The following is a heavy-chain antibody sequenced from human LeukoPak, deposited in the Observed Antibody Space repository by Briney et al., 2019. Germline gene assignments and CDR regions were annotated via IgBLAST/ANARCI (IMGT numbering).Heavy chain of an antibody. CDR3: ARNSRGGSYFDN. Sequence: SETVSLTCTVSGGSISSYYWSWIRQPPGKGLEWLGHIHYSGSTNYNPSLKSRVTISVDTSKNQFSLKLSSVTAADTAVYYCARNSRGGSYFDNWGQGTLVTVSS. V-gene: IGHV4-59*01. CDR2: IHYSGST. J-gene: IGHJ4*02. D-gene: IGHD1-26*01. CDR1: GGSISSYY.